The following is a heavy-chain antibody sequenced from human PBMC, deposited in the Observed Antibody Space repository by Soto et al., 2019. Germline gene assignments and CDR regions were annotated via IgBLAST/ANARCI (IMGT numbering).Heavy chain of an antibody. CDR3: ARSSECSGGSCYPYYFDY. CDR1: GYTFTSYG. J-gene: IGHJ4*02. Sequence: ASVKVSCKASGYTFTSYGISWVRQAPGQGLEWMGCISAYNDNTNYAQKLQGRVTMTTDTSTSTAYMELRSLRSDDTAVYYCARSSECSGGSCYPYYFDYWGQGTLVTVSS. V-gene: IGHV1-18*01. D-gene: IGHD2-15*01. CDR2: ISAYNDNT.